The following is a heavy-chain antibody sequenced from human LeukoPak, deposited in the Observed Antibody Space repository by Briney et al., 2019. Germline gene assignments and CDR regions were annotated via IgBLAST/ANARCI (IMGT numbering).Heavy chain of an antibody. D-gene: IGHD3-10*01. Sequence: SETLSLTCTVSGGSISSYYWSWIRQPPGKGLGWIGYIYYSGSTNYNPSLKSRVTISVDTSKNQFSLRLSSVTAADTAVYYCARYGGSGTYFFDYWGQGTLVTVSS. J-gene: IGHJ4*02. CDR3: ARYGGSGTYFFDY. V-gene: IGHV4-59*12. CDR1: GGSISSYY. CDR2: IYYSGST.